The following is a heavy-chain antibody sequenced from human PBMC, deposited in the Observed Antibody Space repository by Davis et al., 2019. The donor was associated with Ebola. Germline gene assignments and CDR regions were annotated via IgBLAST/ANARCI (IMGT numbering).Heavy chain of an antibody. Sequence: PSETLSLTCAVYGGSFSSYYWSWIRQPAGKGLEWIGRIYTSGSTNYNPSLKSRVTMSVDTSKNQFSLKLSSVTAADTAVYYCARSFYGGNSFDAFDIWGQGTMVTVSS. J-gene: IGHJ3*02. CDR1: GGSFSSYY. V-gene: IGHV4-59*10. CDR3: ARSFYGGNSFDAFDI. D-gene: IGHD4-23*01. CDR2: IYTSGST.